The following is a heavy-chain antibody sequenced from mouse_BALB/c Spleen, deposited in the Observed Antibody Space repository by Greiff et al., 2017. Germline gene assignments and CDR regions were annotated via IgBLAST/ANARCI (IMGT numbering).Heavy chain of an antibody. CDR3: ARAIYDGPHY. CDR2: INPSTGYT. D-gene: IGHD2-3*01. CDR1: GYTFTSYW. Sequence: VQLQESGAELAKPGASVKMSCKASGYTFTSYWMHWVKQRPGQGLEWIGYINPSTGYTEYNQKFKDKATLTADKSSSTAYMQLSSLTSEDSAVYYCARAIYDGPHYWGQGTTLTVSS. J-gene: IGHJ2*01. V-gene: IGHV1-7*01.